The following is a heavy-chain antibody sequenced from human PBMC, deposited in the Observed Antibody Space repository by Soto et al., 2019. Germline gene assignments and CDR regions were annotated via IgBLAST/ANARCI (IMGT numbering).Heavy chain of an antibody. D-gene: IGHD1-26*01. CDR1: GFPFSKYS. CDR2: ISSNSITI. CDR3: AREDILGTRSFDY. V-gene: IGHV3-48*02. J-gene: IGHJ4*02. Sequence: GGSLRLSCAASGFPFSKYSMNWVRQAPGKGLEWVSYISSNSITIYDADSVRGRFTISRDNAKNSLYLQMNSLRDEDTAVYYCAREDILGTRSFDYWGQGTLVT.